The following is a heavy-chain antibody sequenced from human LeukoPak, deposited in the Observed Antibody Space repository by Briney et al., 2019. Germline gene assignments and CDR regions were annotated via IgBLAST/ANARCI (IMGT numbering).Heavy chain of an antibody. CDR3: ARANFGVAIGFDP. Sequence: ASVKVSCKASGYTFTSYYMHWVRQAPGQGLEWMGIINPSGGSTNYAQKFQGRVTMTRDTSTSTVYMELSSLRSEDTAVYYCARANFGVAIGFDPWGQGTLVTVSS. CDR1: GYTFTSYY. V-gene: IGHV1-46*01. J-gene: IGHJ5*02. D-gene: IGHD3-3*01. CDR2: INPSGGST.